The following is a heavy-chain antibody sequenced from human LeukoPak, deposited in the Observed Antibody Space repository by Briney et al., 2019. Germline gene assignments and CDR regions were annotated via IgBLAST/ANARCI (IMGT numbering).Heavy chain of an antibody. J-gene: IGHJ6*02. CDR3: ATENHYDSSGYFYGYYNGMDI. CDR2: INPNSGDT. Sequence: GASVKVSCKASGYTFTGYYMHWVRQSPGQGLEWMGRINPNSGDTIYAQKLQGRVTVTRDTSSSSTYMELGSLRSDDTAVYYCATENHYDSSGYFYGYYNGMDIWGQGTTVTVSS. V-gene: IGHV1-2*06. CDR1: GYTFTGYY. D-gene: IGHD3-22*01.